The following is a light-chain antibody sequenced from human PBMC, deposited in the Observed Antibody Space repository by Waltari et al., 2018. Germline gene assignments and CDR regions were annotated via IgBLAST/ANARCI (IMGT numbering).Light chain of an antibody. V-gene: IGKV1-5*01. Sequence: DIQMTQTPSTWSASVGDRVTITCRASQCIRSGLAWYQQKPGKDPQGLSYDASTLERGVSSRFSGSGSGTEFTLTINGLQPDDFATYYCQHYNNYSFGQGTRVEIK. CDR2: DAS. CDR1: QCIRSG. CDR3: QHYNNYS. J-gene: IGKJ1*01.